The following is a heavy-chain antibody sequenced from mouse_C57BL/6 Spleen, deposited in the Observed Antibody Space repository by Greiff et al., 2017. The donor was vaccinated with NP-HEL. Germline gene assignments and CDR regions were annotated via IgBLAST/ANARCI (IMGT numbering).Heavy chain of an antibody. J-gene: IGHJ3*01. V-gene: IGHV14-4*01. CDR2: IDPENGDT. CDR3: THSPAFAY. CDR1: GFNIKDDY. Sequence: DVKLQESGAELVRPGASVKLSCTASGFNIKDDYMHWVKQRPEQGLEWIGWIDPENGDTEYASKFQGKATITADTSSNTAYLQLSSLTSEDTAVYYCTHSPAFAYWGQGTLVTVSA.